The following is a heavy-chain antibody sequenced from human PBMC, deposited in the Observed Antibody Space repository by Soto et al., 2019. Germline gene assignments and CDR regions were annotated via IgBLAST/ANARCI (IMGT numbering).Heavy chain of an antibody. D-gene: IGHD1-20*01. CDR3: ATSQKGYNWNYFDH. Sequence: SETLSLTCAVSGASISGSYYYWSWLRHSPGKGPEWIGSVFYTGFTSYNPSLESRVSVSVDTSKSQFSLKLSAVTAADTAVYYCATSQKGYNWNYFDHWGQGALVTVSS. V-gene: IGHV4-39*01. CDR1: GASISGSYYY. CDR2: VFYTGFT. J-gene: IGHJ4*02.